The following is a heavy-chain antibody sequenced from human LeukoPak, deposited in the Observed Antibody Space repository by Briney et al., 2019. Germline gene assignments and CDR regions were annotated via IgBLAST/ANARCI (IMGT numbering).Heavy chain of an antibody. Sequence: SQTLSLTCAISGDSVSSNSAAWNWIRQSPSRGLEWLGRTYYRSKWHNDYAVSVKSRITINPDTSKNQLSLQLNSVTPEDTAVYYCARAPLYYYDSSGYYYTMSFDYWGQGTLVTVSS. J-gene: IGHJ4*02. CDR1: GDSVSSNSAA. D-gene: IGHD3-22*01. CDR3: ARAPLYYYDSSGYYYTMSFDY. V-gene: IGHV6-1*01. CDR2: TYYRSKWHN.